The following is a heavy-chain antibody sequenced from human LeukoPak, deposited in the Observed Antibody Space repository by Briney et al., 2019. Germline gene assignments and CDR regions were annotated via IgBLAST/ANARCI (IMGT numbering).Heavy chain of an antibody. J-gene: IGHJ4*02. CDR3: ARDQKGPFDY. V-gene: IGHV4-34*01. Sequence: SETLSLTCAVYGGSFSGYYWSWIRQPPGKGLEWIGEINHSGSTNYNPSLKSRVTISVDTSKNQFSLKLSSVTAADTAVYYCARDQKGPFDYWGQGTLVTVPS. CDR2: INHSGST. CDR1: GGSFSGYY.